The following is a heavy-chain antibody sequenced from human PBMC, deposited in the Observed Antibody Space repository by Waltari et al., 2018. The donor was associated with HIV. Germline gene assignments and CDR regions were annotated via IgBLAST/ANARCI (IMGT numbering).Heavy chain of an antibody. Sequence: EVQLVESGGGLIEPGGSLRLSCAASGLTVSSNYMSWVRQAPGKGLGWVSVIYSGGSRYYADSVKCRFTISRDNSKNTLSLHMNSLGPEDTAVYYCARDPRSSGYYGMDVWGQGTTVTVSS. CDR2: IYSGGSR. D-gene: IGHD1-26*01. J-gene: IGHJ6*02. V-gene: IGHV3-53*01. CDR1: GLTVSSNY. CDR3: ARDPRSSGYYGMDV.